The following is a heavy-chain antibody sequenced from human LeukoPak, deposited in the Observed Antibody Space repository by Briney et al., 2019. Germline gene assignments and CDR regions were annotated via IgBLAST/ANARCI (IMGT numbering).Heavy chain of an antibody. Sequence: PGGSLRLSCAASGFTFSSYSMNWVRQAPGKGLEWVSSISSSSSYIYYADSVKGRFTISRDDAKNSLYLQMNSLRAEDTAVYFCAKDDGGSVTTTDFEYWGQGTLVTVSS. CDR3: AKDDGGSVTTTDFEY. V-gene: IGHV3-21*04. J-gene: IGHJ4*02. D-gene: IGHD4-17*01. CDR1: GFTFSSYS. CDR2: ISSSSSYI.